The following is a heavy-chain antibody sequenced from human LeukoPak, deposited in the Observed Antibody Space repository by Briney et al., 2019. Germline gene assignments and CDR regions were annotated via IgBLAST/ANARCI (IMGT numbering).Heavy chain of an antibody. Sequence: PGGSLRLSCAASGFTFTTYWMTWVRQAPGKGLEWVANIKQDGSEKYYVDSVKGRFTISRDNAKNSLYLQMNSLRAEDTAVYYCARDILYYYDSSGPSDYWGQGTLVTVSS. J-gene: IGHJ4*02. V-gene: IGHV3-7*01. CDR3: ARDILYYYDSSGPSDY. CDR1: GFTFTTYW. CDR2: IKQDGSEK. D-gene: IGHD3-22*01.